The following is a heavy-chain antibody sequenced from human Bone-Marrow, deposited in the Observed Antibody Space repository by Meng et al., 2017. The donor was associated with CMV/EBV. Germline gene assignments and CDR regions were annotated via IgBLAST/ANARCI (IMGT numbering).Heavy chain of an antibody. V-gene: IGHV3-11*04. Sequence: LSLTCAASGFTFSDYYMSWIRQAPGKGLEWVSYISSSGSTIYYADSVKGRFTISRDNAKNSLYLQMNSLRAEDTAVYYCARDGYYDFWSGYFYYYYGMDVWGQGTTVTVSS. CDR3: ARDGYYDFWSGYFYYYYGMDV. J-gene: IGHJ6*02. CDR2: ISSSGSTI. CDR1: GFTFSDYY. D-gene: IGHD3-3*01.